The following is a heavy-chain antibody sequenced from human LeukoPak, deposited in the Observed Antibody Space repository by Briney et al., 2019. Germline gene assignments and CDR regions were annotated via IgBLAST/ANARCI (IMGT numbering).Heavy chain of an antibody. CDR1: GSTFSSYG. CDR2: ISYDGSNK. V-gene: IGHV3-30*06. D-gene: IGHD6-19*01. Sequence: HPWGSLRLSCAASGSTFSSYGMHWVRQAPGKGLEWVAVISYDGSNKYYADSVKGRFTISRDNSKNTLYLQMNSLRAEDTAVYYCARIAVAVHISYYFDYWGQGTLVTVSS. CDR3: ARIAVAVHISYYFDY. J-gene: IGHJ4*02.